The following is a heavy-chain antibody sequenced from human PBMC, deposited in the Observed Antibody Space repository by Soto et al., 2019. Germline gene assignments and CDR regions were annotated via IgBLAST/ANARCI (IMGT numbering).Heavy chain of an antibody. D-gene: IGHD1-26*01. Sequence: QGQLVQSGAEVKRPGSSVKVSCKPSGGTFNTYPFSWVRQAPGQGLEWMGGVVPIFGSPIYAENFKGRVTIAADKSTSTASLELNNLRSEATAVYYCASAWAAAVETVGWDPNDIDVWGQRTTVTVSS. J-gene: IGHJ6*02. CDR3: ASAWAAAVETVGWDPNDIDV. CDR2: VVPIFGSP. V-gene: IGHV1-69*06. CDR1: GGTFNTYP.